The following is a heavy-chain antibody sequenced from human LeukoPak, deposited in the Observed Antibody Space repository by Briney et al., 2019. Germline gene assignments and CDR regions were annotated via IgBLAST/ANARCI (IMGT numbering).Heavy chain of an antibody. CDR2: INNSGST. V-gene: IGHV4-34*01. D-gene: IGHD6-13*01. Sequence: SETLSLTCAVYGGSFSGYYWSWIRQPPGKGLEWIGEINNSGSTNYNPSLKSRVTISVDTSKNQFSLKLSSVTAADTAVYYCVRIAGYYMDVWGKGTTVTVSS. CDR1: GGSFSGYY. J-gene: IGHJ6*03. CDR3: VRIAGYYMDV.